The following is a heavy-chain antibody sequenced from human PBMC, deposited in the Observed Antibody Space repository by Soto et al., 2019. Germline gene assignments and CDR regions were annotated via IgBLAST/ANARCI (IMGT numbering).Heavy chain of an antibody. CDR1: GFTFSNAW. CDR2: IKSKIDGGTT. J-gene: IGHJ4*01. D-gene: IGHD2-15*01. CDR3: STDSYIDMPIVRFDY. V-gene: IGHV3-15*07. Sequence: PGWSLRLSCAASGFTFSNAWINWVRQAPGKGLEWVGRIKSKIDGGTTDYAAPVKGRFAISRDDSKNIAYMQMNSLKIEDTAVYYCSTDSYIDMPIVRFDYWGYGTLVTVSS.